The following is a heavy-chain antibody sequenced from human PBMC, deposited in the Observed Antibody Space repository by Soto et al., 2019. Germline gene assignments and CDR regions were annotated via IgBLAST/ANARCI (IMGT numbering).Heavy chain of an antibody. V-gene: IGHV4-39*01. Sequence: SETLSLTCTVSGGSISNNTYYWDWIRQPPGKGLEWIGTIFYSGYTYYSPSLKSRVTISVDTSKDHFSLRLGSVTAADTAVYYCARHKAPAGALLDSWGQGTLVTVSS. J-gene: IGHJ4*02. D-gene: IGHD6-13*01. CDR2: IFYSGYT. CDR1: GGSISNNTYY. CDR3: ARHKAPAGALLDS.